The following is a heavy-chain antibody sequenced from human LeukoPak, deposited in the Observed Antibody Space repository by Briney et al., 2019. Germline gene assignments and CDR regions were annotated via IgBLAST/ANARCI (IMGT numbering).Heavy chain of an antibody. CDR2: IYYSGST. CDR3: ASPRSSSGWDGDFDY. V-gene: IGHV4-39*01. D-gene: IGHD6-19*01. J-gene: IGHJ4*02. Sequence: PSETLALTCTVSGGSVSSGSYYWGWIRQPPGKGLEWIGSIYYSGSTYYNPSLKSRVTISVDTSKNQFSLKLSSVTAADTAVYYCASPRSSSGWDGDFDYWGQGTLVTVSS. CDR1: GGSVSSGSYY.